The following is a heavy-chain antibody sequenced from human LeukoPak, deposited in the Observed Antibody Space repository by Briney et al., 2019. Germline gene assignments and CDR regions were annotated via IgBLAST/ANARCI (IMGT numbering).Heavy chain of an antibody. CDR1: GFTFSSYA. D-gene: IGHD6-19*01. CDR2: VSGGGVTT. J-gene: IGHJ4*02. Sequence: PEGSLRLSCAASGFTFSSYAMSWVRQAPGKGLEWVSTVSGGGVTTYYADSAKGRFTISRDNSKNTLYLQMNSLTAEDTAVYYCPKQSYASGWNPFDYWGQGILVTVSS. V-gene: IGHV3-23*01. CDR3: PKQSYASGWNPFDY.